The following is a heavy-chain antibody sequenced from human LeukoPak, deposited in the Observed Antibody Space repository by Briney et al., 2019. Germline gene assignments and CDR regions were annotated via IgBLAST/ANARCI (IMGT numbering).Heavy chain of an antibody. CDR3: ARSSVSYGYR. V-gene: IGHV4-59*01. CDR2: IYYSGST. J-gene: IGHJ5*02. D-gene: IGHD5-18*01. Sequence: PSETLSLTCAVYGGSFSGYYWSWIRQPPGKGLEWIGYIYYSGSTNYNPSLKSRVTISVDTSKNQFSLKLSSVTAADTAVYYCARSSVSYGYRWGQGTLVTVSS. CDR1: GGSFSGYY.